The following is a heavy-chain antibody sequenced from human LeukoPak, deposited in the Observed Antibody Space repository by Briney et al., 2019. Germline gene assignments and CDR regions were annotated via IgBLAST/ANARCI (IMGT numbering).Heavy chain of an antibody. Sequence: PSETLSLTCAVSGGSISSSNLWSWIRQPPGKGLEWIGEIYHSGSTNYNPSLKSRVTISVDKSKTQFSLKVTSVTAADTAVYYCARLTVGALDYWGQGTLVTVSS. V-gene: IGHV4-4*02. CDR3: ARLTVGALDY. CDR1: GGSISSSNL. J-gene: IGHJ4*02. CDR2: IYHSGST. D-gene: IGHD1-26*01.